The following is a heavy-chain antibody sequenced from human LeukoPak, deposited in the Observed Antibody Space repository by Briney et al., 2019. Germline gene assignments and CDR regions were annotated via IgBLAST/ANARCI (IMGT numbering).Heavy chain of an antibody. Sequence: ASVKVSCKTSGYSFSAYYVHWVRQAPGQGLEWMGWIDPYSGGTKYAQRFQGRVNMTGDTSMKTAYMDLGSLKSDDTAMYYCTRGEWGAAYDFWGQGTLVTVPS. D-gene: IGHD3-16*01. CDR2: IDPYSGGT. CDR3: TRGEWGAAYDF. J-gene: IGHJ4*02. CDR1: GYSFSAYY. V-gene: IGHV1-2*02.